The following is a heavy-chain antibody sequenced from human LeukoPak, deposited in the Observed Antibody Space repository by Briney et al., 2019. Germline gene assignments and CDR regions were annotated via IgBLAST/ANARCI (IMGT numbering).Heavy chain of an antibody. Sequence: SVKVSCXASGGTFSSYAISWVRQAHGQGLEWMGGIIPIFGTANYAQKLQGRVTMTTDTSTSTAYMELRSLRSDDTAVYYCARELVDFWSGYHYFDYWGQGTLVTVSS. V-gene: IGHV1-69*05. CDR3: ARELVDFWSGYHYFDY. D-gene: IGHD3-3*01. CDR1: GGTFSSYA. J-gene: IGHJ4*02. CDR2: IIPIFGTA.